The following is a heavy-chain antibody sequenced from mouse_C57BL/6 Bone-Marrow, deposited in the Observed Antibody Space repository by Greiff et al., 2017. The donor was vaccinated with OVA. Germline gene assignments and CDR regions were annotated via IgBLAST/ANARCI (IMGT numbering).Heavy chain of an antibody. CDR1: GYTFTSYW. CDR2: IDPSDSYT. D-gene: IGHD2-14*01. J-gene: IGHJ1*03. V-gene: IGHV1-50*01. Sequence: QLQLKQPGAELVKPGASVKLSCKASGYTFTSYWMQWVKQRPGQGLEWIGEIDPSDSYTNYNQKFKGKATLTVDTSSSTAYMQLSSLTSEDSAVYYCAGVPRWYFDGWGTRTTVTVSA. CDR3: AGVPRWYFDG.